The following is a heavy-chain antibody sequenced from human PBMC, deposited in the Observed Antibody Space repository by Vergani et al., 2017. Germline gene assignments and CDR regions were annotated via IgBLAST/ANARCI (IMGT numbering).Heavy chain of an antibody. CDR2: IRYDGSNK. V-gene: IGHV3-30*02. CDR1: GFTFSSYG. CDR3: AKDPDYGSGSYRPYDY. D-gene: IGHD3-10*01. Sequence: QVQLVESGGGVVQPGGSLRLSCAASGFTFSSYGMHWVRQAPGKGLEWVAFIRYDGSNKYYTDSVKGRFTISRDNSNTTLYLQMNSLRAEDTAVYYCAKDPDYGSGSYRPYDYWGQGTLVTVSS. J-gene: IGHJ4*02.